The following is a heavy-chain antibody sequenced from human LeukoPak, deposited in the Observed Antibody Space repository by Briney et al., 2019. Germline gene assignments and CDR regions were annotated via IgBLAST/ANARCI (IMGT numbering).Heavy chain of an antibody. CDR3: ARGSCSSSSCYERLNGLDV. Sequence: GGSLRPSCAASGFTFSNYDMHWVRQAAGKGLEWVSSIDAAGDTYYPGSVKGPFTISRENAKKSFYLQMNSLRAGDTAVYYCARGSCSSSSCYERLNGLDVWGQGTPVTVSS. CDR1: GFTFSNYD. CDR2: IDAAGDT. J-gene: IGHJ6*02. V-gene: IGHV3-13*01. D-gene: IGHD2-2*01.